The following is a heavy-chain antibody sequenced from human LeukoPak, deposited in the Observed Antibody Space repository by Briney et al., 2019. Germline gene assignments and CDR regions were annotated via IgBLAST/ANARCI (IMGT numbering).Heavy chain of an antibody. CDR1: GYTFTGYY. V-gene: IGHV1-2*02. Sequence: ASVKVSCKASGYTFTGYYMHWVRQAPGQGLEWMGWINPNSGGTNYAQNLQGRVTMTTDTSTSTAYMELRSLRSDDTAVYYCARGYCSSTSCSPGGYWGQGTLVTVSS. CDR2: INPNSGGT. D-gene: IGHD2-2*01. CDR3: ARGYCSSTSCSPGGY. J-gene: IGHJ4*02.